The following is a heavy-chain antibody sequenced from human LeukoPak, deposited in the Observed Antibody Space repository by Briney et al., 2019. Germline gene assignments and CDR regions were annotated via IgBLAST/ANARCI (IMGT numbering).Heavy chain of an antibody. D-gene: IGHD3-9*01. V-gene: IGHV4-34*01. Sequence: SETLSLTCAAYGGSFSDYYWSWIRQPPGKGLEWIGEINHSGSTNYNPSLKSRVTISVDTSKNQFSLKLSSVTAADTAVYYCRAGYRYGMDVWGQGTTVTVSS. CDR1: GGSFSDYY. CDR2: INHSGST. J-gene: IGHJ6*02. CDR3: RAGYRYGMDV.